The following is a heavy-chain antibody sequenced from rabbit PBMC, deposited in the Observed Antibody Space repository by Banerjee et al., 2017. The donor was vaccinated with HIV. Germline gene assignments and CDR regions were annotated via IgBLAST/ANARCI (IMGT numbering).Heavy chain of an antibody. V-gene: IGHV1S7*01. CDR2: IDPVFGST. D-gene: IGHD8-1*01. CDR1: GFDFSRYY. J-gene: IGHJ4*01. CDR3: ARDAGSTYYLWDYFNL. Sequence: QSLEESGGGLVQPGGSLTLSCTASGFDFSRYYMNWVRQAPGKGLEWIGYIDPVFGSTYFASWVNGRFTISSHNAQNTLYLQLNSLTAADTATYFCARDAGSTYYLWDYFNLWGPGTLVTVS.